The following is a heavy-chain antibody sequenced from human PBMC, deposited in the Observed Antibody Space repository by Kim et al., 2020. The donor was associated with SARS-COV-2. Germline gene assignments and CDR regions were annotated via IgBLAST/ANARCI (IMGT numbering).Heavy chain of an antibody. J-gene: IGHJ4*02. D-gene: IGHD6-6*01. CDR2: INTDGSTT. CDR1: GFTFSAYW. Sequence: GGSLRLSCAASGFTFSAYWMHWVRQAPQKGLVWVSRINTDGSTTNYADSVKGRFTISRDNAKNTLYLQMNSLRAEDTAVYYCARDSSSSPLFDSSCQGTL. V-gene: IGHV3-74*01. CDR3: ARDSSSSPLFDS.